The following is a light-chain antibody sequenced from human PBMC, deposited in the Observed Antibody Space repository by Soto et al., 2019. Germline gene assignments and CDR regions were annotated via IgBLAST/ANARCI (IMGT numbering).Light chain of an antibody. CDR1: SSDVGGYNY. V-gene: IGLV2-8*01. J-gene: IGLJ1*01. Sequence: QSVLTQPPSASGSPGQSVTISCTGTSSDVGGYNYVSWYQQHPGKAPKLMIYEVSKRPSGVPDRFSGSKSGNTASRTVSGLQAEDEADYYCSSYAGSNNVFGTGTKVTVL. CDR2: EVS. CDR3: SSYAGSNNV.